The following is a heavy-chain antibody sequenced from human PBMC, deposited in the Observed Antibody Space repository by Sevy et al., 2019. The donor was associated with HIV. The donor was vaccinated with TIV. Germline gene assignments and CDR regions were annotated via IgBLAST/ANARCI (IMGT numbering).Heavy chain of an antibody. CDR3: AKGPMGTSNKSYFSDY. D-gene: IGHD2-8*01. Sequence: GGSLRLSCVASGFTYSTYAMSWVRQSPGKGLEWVSIVSASGSVTFYADSVKGRFTISRDNSKDTLYLQMNSLRVDDTAVYYCAKGPMGTSNKSYFSDYWGQGTLVTVSS. J-gene: IGHJ4*02. CDR2: VSASGSVT. V-gene: IGHV3-23*01. CDR1: GFTYSTYA.